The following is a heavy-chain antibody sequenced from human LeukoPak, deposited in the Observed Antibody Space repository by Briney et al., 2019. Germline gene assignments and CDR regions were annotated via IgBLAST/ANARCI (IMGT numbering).Heavy chain of an antibody. CDR3: AKVTGQVWFGELQALDY. CDR2: IVVGSGNT. J-gene: IGHJ4*02. Sequence: SVNVSCKASGFTFTSSAMQWGRQARGQSLEWIGWIVVGSGNTNYAQKFQERVTITRDMSTSTAYMELSSLRSEDTAVYYCAKVTGQVWFGELQALDYWGQGTLVTVSS. D-gene: IGHD3-10*01. V-gene: IGHV1-58*02. CDR1: GFTFTSSA.